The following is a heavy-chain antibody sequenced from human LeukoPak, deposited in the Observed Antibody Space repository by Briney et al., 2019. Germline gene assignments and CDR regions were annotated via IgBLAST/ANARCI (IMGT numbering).Heavy chain of an antibody. CDR2: ISGNGGST. Sequence: PGGSLRLSCVASGFSFSSYVMNWVRQAPGTGLEWVSAISGNGGSTYYADSVKGRFTISRDNSKNTVYLQMNSLRAEDTAVYYCGRVYCTGGSCYGPFDYWGQGTLVTVSS. CDR3: GRVYCTGGSCYGPFDY. J-gene: IGHJ4*02. D-gene: IGHD2-15*01. CDR1: GFSFSSYV. V-gene: IGHV3-23*01.